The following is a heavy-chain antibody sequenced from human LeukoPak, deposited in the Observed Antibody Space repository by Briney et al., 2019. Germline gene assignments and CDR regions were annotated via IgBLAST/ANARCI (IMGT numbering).Heavy chain of an antibody. CDR1: GYTFTSYG. D-gene: IGHD3-10*01. J-gene: IGHJ5*02. CDR3: ARDRGYYGSGSHHSWFDP. V-gene: IGHV1-18*04. Sequence: APVKVSGKASGYTFTSYGISSVRQAPGQGLEGRGWISAYNVNTNYSHKLHGRVNMTTAKSTSNAYMELRRLRSDDTAVYSSARDRGYYGSGSHHSWFDPWGQGTLVTVSS. CDR2: ISAYNVNT.